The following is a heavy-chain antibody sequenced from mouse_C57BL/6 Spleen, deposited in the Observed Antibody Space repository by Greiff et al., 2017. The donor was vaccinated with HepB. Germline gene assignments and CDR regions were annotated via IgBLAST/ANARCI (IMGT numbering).Heavy chain of an antibody. CDR1: GFSFNTYA. CDR3: VRHGEDDGYHYYFDY. D-gene: IGHD2-3*01. V-gene: IGHV10-1*01. CDR2: IRSKSNNYAT. Sequence: EVKLMESGGGLVQPKGSLKLSCAASGFSFNTYAMNWVRQAPGKGLEWVARIRSKSNNYATYYDDSVKDRFTISRDASETMLYLQMNNLKTEDTAMYYGVRHGEDDGYHYYFDYWGQGTTLTVSS. J-gene: IGHJ2*01.